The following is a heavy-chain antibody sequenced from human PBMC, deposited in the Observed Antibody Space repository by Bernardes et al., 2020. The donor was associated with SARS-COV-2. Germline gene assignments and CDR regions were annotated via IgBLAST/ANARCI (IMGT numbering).Heavy chain of an antibody. CDR2: ISYDGSNK. CDR3: AWELLSYYGMDV. Sequence: GGSLRLSCAASGFTFSSYAMHWVRQAPGKGLEWVAVISYDGSNKYYADSVKGRFTISRDNSKNTLYLQMNSLRAEDTAVYYCAWELLSYYGMDVWGQGTTVTVSS. D-gene: IGHD1-26*01. CDR1: GFTFSSYA. V-gene: IGHV3-30-3*01. J-gene: IGHJ6*02.